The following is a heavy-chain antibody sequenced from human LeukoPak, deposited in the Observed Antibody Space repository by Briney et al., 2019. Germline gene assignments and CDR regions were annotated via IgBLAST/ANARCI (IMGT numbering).Heavy chain of an antibody. D-gene: IGHD3-16*02. CDR2: ISSSGSTI. CDR1: GFTFSSYE. V-gene: IGHV3-48*03. J-gene: IGHJ3*02. Sequence: GGSLRLSCAASGFTFSSYEMNWVRQAPGKGLEWVSYISSSGSTIYYADSVKGRFTISRDNSKNTLYLQMNSLRAEDTAVYYCAKDLADYDYVWGSYRWSFAAPAFDIWGQGTMVTVSS. CDR3: AKDLADYDYVWGSYRWSFAAPAFDI.